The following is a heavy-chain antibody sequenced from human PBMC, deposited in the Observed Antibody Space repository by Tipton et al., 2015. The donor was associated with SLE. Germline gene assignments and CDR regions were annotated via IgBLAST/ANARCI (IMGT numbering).Heavy chain of an antibody. D-gene: IGHD1-26*01. Sequence: TLSLTCTVSGDSITNYYYNWIRRPAGRGLEWIGRVSSSVNTKYNPSFNGRVTMSVDTSKNQLFLKLNSVTAADTAVYYCVRDGGGYSVPVYYFGMDVWGQGTKVTVSS. J-gene: IGHJ6*02. CDR1: GDSITNYY. V-gene: IGHV4-4*07. CDR2: VSSSVNT. CDR3: VRDGGGYSVPVYYFGMDV.